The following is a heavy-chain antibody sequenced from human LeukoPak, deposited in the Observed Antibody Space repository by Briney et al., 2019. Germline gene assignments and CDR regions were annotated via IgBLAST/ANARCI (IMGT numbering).Heavy chain of an antibody. Sequence: GGFLRLSCAASGFTFSSYAMSWVRQAPGKGLEWVSAISGSGGSTYYADSVKGRFTISRDNSKNTLYLQMNSLRAEDTAVYYCAKDSVVTLDLDAFDIWGQGTMVTVSS. CDR2: ISGSGGST. V-gene: IGHV3-23*01. D-gene: IGHD2-21*02. J-gene: IGHJ3*02. CDR1: GFTFSSYA. CDR3: AKDSVVTLDLDAFDI.